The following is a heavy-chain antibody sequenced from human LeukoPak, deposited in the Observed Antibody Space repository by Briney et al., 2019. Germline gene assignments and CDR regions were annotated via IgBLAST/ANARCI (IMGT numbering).Heavy chain of an antibody. CDR3: ARRWDNAFDI. CDR2: IWYDGSNK. J-gene: IGHJ3*02. V-gene: IGHV3-33*08. CDR1: GFTFSSYS. Sequence: PGGSLRLSCAASGFTFSSYSVNWVRQAPGKGLEWVAVIWYDGSNKYYADSVKGRFTISRDNSKNTLYLQMNSLRAEDTAVYYCARRWDNAFDIWGQGTMVTVSS. D-gene: IGHD1-26*01.